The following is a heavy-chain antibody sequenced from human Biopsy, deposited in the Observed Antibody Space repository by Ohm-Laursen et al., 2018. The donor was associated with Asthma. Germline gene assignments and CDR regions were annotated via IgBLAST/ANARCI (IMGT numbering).Heavy chain of an antibody. V-gene: IGHV1-2*06. Sequence: ASVKVSCKASGYTFIGCHIHWMRQAPGQGLEWMGRINPNSGGTNYAQKFQGRVTMTRGTSISTAYMEVSRLRSDDTAVYYCARGQKSAGDRWFDPWGQGTLVIVSS. CDR1: GYTFIGCH. J-gene: IGHJ5*02. CDR3: ARGQKSAGDRWFDP. D-gene: IGHD6-13*01. CDR2: INPNSGGT.